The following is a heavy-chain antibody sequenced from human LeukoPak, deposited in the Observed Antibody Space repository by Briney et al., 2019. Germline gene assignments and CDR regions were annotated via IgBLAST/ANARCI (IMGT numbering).Heavy chain of an antibody. D-gene: IGHD3-10*01. V-gene: IGHV4-30-2*01. CDR1: GGSISSGGYS. Sequence: SETLSLTCAVSGGSISSGGYSWSWIRQPPGKGLEWIGYIYHSGSTYHNPSLKSRVTISVDRSKNQFSLKLSSVTAADTAVYYCARAGITMVRGVITPNWFDPWGQGTLVTVSS. CDR2: IYHSGST. CDR3: ARAGITMVRGVITPNWFDP. J-gene: IGHJ5*02.